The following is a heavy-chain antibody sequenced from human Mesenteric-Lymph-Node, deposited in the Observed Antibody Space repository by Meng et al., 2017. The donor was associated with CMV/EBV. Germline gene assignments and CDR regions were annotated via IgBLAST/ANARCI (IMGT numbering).Heavy chain of an antibody. V-gene: IGHV1-8*01. J-gene: IGHJ4*02. CDR2: MNPNSGNT. Sequence: ASVKVSCKASGYTFTSYDINWVRQATGQGLEWMGWMNPNSGNTGYAQKFQGRVTMTRNTSISTAYMELSSLRSEDTAVYYCARGGTSGVVMLGQQTFDYWGQGTLVTVSS. D-gene: IGHD3-3*01. CDR3: ARGGTSGVVMLGQQTFDY. CDR1: GYTFTSYD.